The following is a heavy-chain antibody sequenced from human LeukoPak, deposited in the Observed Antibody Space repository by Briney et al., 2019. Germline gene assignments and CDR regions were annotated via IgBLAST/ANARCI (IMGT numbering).Heavy chain of an antibody. D-gene: IGHD5-24*01. CDR1: GGSVSSGNYY. V-gene: IGHV4-61*01. CDR2: VYYSGST. Sequence: PSETLSLTCTVSGGSVSSGNYYWSWIRQPPGKGLEWIGYVYYSGSTNSNPSLKSRVTISVDTSKKQFSLKLRSVSAADTAVYYCARRERWLQSDAFDIWGQGAMVSVSA. J-gene: IGHJ3*02. CDR3: ARRERWLQSDAFDI.